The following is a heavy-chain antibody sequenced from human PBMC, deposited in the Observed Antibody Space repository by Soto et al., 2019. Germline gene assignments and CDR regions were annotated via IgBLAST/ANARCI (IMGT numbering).Heavy chain of an antibody. CDR1: GYTFTSYA. CDR2: INAGNGNK. CDR3: ARGGPPIDY. J-gene: IGHJ4*02. V-gene: IGHV1-3*05. D-gene: IGHD3-10*01. Sequence: QVQLVQSGAEEKKPGASVKVSCKASGYTFTSYAMHWVRQAPGQRLEWMGWINAGNGNKKHSQKFQGRVTITRDTSAGTAYMELSSLTSEDTAVYYCARGGPPIDYWGQGTLVTVSS.